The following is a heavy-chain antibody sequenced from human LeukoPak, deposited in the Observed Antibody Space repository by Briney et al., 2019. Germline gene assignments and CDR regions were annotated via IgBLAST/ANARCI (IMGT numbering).Heavy chain of an antibody. J-gene: IGHJ4*02. V-gene: IGHV3-30*18. CDR3: AKDRRYGSGSYYSDY. D-gene: IGHD3-10*01. CDR1: GFTFSSYG. CDR2: ISYDGSNK. Sequence: GGSLRLSCAASGFTFSSYGMHWVRQAPGKGLEWVAVISYDGSNKYYADSVKGRFTISRDNSKNTLYLQLNSLRAEDTAVYYCAKDRRYGSGSYYSDYWGQGTLVTVSS.